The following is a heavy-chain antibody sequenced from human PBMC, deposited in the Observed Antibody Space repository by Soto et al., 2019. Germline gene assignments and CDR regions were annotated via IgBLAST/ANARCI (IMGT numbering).Heavy chain of an antibody. CDR2: IYSGGST. Sequence: PGGSLRLSCAASGFTVSSNYMSWVRQAPGKGLEWVSVIYSGGSTYYADSVKGRFTISRHNSKNTLYLQMNSLRAEDTAVYYCAKGYSSGWYYAFDIWGQGTMVTVSS. CDR1: GFTVSSNY. V-gene: IGHV3-53*01. CDR3: AKGYSSGWYYAFDI. J-gene: IGHJ3*02. D-gene: IGHD6-19*01.